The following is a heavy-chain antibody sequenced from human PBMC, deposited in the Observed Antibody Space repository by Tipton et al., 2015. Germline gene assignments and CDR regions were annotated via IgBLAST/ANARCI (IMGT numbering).Heavy chain of an antibody. CDR1: GGSVSNGSFY. CDR3: ARSPPGDYEYIEY. J-gene: IGHJ1*01. Sequence: LRLSCTVSGGSVSNGSFYWSWIRQPPGKGLECIGYIHNSGNTDYNPSLKSRLTMSLDMSKNQFSLELTSVTAADTAVYYCARSPPGDYEYIEYWGQGTLITVSS. V-gene: IGHV4-61*01. CDR2: IHNSGNT. D-gene: IGHD3-16*01.